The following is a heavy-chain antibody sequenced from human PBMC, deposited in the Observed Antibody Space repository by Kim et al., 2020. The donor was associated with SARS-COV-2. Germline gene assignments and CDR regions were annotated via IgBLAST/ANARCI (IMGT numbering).Heavy chain of an antibody. CDR3: ARDRRQQWPTLYGMDV. V-gene: IGHV3-53*01. J-gene: IGHJ6*02. D-gene: IGHD6-19*01. CDR2: IYSGGST. CDR1: GFTVSSNY. Sequence: GGSLRLSCAASGFTVSSNYMSWVRQAPGKGLEWVSVIYSGGSTYYADSVQGRFTISGDNSKNILYLQMNSLRAEDTAVYYCARDRRQQWPTLYGMDVWGQGTTVTVSS.